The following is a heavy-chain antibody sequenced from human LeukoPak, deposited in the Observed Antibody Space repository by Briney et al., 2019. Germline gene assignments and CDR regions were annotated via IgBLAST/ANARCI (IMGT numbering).Heavy chain of an antibody. Sequence: GGSLRLSCAASGFTFSSYEMNWVRQAPGKGLEWVSYISSSSSYIYYADSVKGRFTISRDNAKNSLYLQMNSLRAEDTAVYYCARARAGLRFLEWLLLMDVWGKGTTVTVSS. J-gene: IGHJ6*04. D-gene: IGHD3-3*01. CDR2: ISSSSSYI. V-gene: IGHV3-21*05. CDR1: GFTFSSYE. CDR3: ARARAGLRFLEWLLLMDV.